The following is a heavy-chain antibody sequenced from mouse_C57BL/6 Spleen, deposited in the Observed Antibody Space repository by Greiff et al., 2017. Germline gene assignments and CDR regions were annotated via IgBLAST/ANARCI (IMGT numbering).Heavy chain of an antibody. CDR2: RWGDGST. J-gene: IGHJ2*01. Sequence: VQLQQSGPGLVAPSQSLSITCTVSGFSLTSYGVSWVRQPPGKGLEWLGVRWGDGSTNYHSALISRLSTSKDNSKSQVFLQLNSLQTDDTATYYWAKRGGTGTLDYWGKGTTHKVTS. CDR3: AKRGGTGTLDY. V-gene: IGHV2-3*01. D-gene: IGHD4-1*01. CDR1: GFSLTSYG.